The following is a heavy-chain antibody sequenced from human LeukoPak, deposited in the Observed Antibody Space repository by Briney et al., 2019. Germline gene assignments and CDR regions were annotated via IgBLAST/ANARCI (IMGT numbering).Heavy chain of an antibody. Sequence: ASVKVSCKASGYTFTGYYMHWVRQAPGQGLEWMGWINPNSGGTNYAQKFQGRVTMTRDTSISTAYMELSRLRSDDTAVYYCARDRATRYSYGYGIAPWFDPWGQGTLVTVSS. J-gene: IGHJ5*02. CDR1: GYTFTGYY. D-gene: IGHD5-18*01. CDR2: INPNSGGT. V-gene: IGHV1-2*02. CDR3: ARDRATRYSYGYGIAPWFDP.